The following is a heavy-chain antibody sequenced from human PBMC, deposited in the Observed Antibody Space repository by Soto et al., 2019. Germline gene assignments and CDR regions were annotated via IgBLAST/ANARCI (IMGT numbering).Heavy chain of an antibody. D-gene: IGHD6-6*01. J-gene: IGHJ6*02. CDR1: GFTVSSNY. Sequence: GGSLRLSCAASGFTVSSNYMSWVRQAPGKGLEWVSAIYSGGSTYYADSVKGRFTISRDNSKNTLYLQMNSLRAEDTAVYYCARGRSISSPHYYYYGMDVWGQGTTVTVSS. CDR3: ARGRSISSPHYYYYGMDV. V-gene: IGHV3-53*01. CDR2: IYSGGST.